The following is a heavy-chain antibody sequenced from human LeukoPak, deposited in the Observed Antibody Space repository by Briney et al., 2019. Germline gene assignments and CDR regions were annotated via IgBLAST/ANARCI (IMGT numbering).Heavy chain of an antibody. CDR3: ASSRGGYCSSTSCYPHAFDI. J-gene: IGHJ3*02. CDR1: GGPNSSYY. V-gene: IGHV4-59*01. CDR2: MYYSGST. Sequence: SETLSLTCTVSGGPNSSYYWSWIRQPPGKGLEGIGYMYYSGSTSYKPTLKSLVTISVDSSKNQFSLKLTSVTAADTAVYYCASSRGGYCSSTSCYPHAFDIWGQGTMVTVSS. D-gene: IGHD2-2*01.